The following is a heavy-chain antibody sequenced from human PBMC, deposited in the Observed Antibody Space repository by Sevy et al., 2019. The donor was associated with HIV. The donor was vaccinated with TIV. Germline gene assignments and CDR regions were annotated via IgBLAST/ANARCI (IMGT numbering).Heavy chain of an antibody. CDR1: GFTFSSYW. CDR3: ARKTSWSGYYSPYYYYGMDV. CDR2: INSDGSST. Sequence: GGSLRLSCAASGFTFSSYWMHWVRQAPGKGLVWVSRINSDGSSTSYADSVKGRFTISRDNAKNTLYLQMNSLRAEDTAVYYCARKTSWSGYYSPYYYYGMDVWGQGTTVTVSS. V-gene: IGHV3-74*01. D-gene: IGHD3-3*01. J-gene: IGHJ6*02.